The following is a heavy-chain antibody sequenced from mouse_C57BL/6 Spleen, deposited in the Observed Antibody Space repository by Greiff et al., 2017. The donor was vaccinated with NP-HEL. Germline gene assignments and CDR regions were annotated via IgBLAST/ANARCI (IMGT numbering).Heavy chain of an antibody. D-gene: IGHD1-1*01. Sequence: QVQLQQSGAELVKPGASVKLSCKASGYTFTEYTIHWVKQRSGQGLEWIGWFYPGSGSIKYNEKFKDKATLTADKSSSTVYMELSRLTSEDSAVYFCARPEEAPHYYGSRRDYAMDYWGQGTSVTVSS. J-gene: IGHJ4*01. V-gene: IGHV1-62-2*01. CDR1: GYTFTEYT. CDR3: ARPEEAPHYYGSRRDYAMDY. CDR2: FYPGSGSI.